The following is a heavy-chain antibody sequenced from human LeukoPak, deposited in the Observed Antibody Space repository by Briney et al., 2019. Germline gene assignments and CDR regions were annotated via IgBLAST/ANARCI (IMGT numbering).Heavy chain of an antibody. CDR3: ATTTPDSSGYYYFDY. V-gene: IGHV1-69*04. J-gene: IGHJ4*02. D-gene: IGHD3-22*01. Sequence: SVKVSCKASGGTFTTYAISWVRQAPEQGLEWRGRIIPIFGIANYAQKFQGRVTITADKSTSTAYMELSSLRSEDTAVYYCATTTPDSSGYYYFDYWGQGTLVTVSS. CDR2: IIPIFGIA. CDR1: GGTFTTYA.